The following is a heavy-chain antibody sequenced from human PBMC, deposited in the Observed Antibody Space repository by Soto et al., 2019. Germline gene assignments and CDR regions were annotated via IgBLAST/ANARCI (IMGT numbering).Heavy chain of an antibody. CDR3: ARIWMVYAFTDYYFDY. V-gene: IGHV1-2*02. J-gene: IGHJ4*02. CDR2: INPNSGGT. CDR1: GYTFTGYY. D-gene: IGHD2-8*01. Sequence: GASVKVSCKASGYTFTGYYMHWVRQAPGQGLEWMGWINPNSGGTNYAQKFQGRVTMTRDTSISTAYMELSRLRSDDTAVYYCARIWMVYAFTDYYFDYWGQGTLVTVSS.